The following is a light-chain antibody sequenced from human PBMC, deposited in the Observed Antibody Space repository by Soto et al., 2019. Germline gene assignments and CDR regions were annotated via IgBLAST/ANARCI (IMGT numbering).Light chain of an antibody. J-gene: IGLJ3*02. CDR3: VLYMGSGTWV. V-gene: IGLV8-61*01. Sequence: QTVVTQEPSFSVSPGRTVTLTCGLSSGSVSTSYYPSWYQQTPGQAPRTLIYXTNTXXXXXPDXXXGSILGNKAALTITGAQADDESDYYCVLYMGSGTWVFGGGTKLTVL. CDR2: XTN. CDR1: SGSVSTSYY.